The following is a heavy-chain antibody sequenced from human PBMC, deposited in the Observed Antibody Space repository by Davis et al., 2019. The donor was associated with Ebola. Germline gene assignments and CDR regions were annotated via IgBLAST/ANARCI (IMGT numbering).Heavy chain of an antibody. CDR3: ARDRINGDYGVDV. CDR1: GGSFSGYY. J-gene: IGHJ6*02. D-gene: IGHD2-8*01. Sequence: PSETLSLTCAVYGGSFSGYYWSWIRQPPGKGLEWIGEINHSGSTNYNPSLKSRVSISADTSKNQFSLKLSSVTAADTAVYYCARDRINGDYGVDVWGQGTTVTVSS. CDR2: INHSGST. V-gene: IGHV4-34*01.